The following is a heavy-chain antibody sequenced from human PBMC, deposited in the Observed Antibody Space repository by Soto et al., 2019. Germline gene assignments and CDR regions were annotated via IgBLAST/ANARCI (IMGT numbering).Heavy chain of an antibody. CDR3: ASRYCSGGSCYTHWFDP. J-gene: IGHJ5*02. D-gene: IGHD2-15*01. Sequence: SETLSLTCTVSGGSISSGDYYWSWIRQPPGKGLEWIGYIYYSGSTYYNPSLKSRVTISVDTSKNQFSLKLSSVTAADTAVYYCASRYCSGGSCYTHWFDPWGQGTLVTVS. V-gene: IGHV4-30-4*01. CDR1: GGSISSGDYY. CDR2: IYYSGST.